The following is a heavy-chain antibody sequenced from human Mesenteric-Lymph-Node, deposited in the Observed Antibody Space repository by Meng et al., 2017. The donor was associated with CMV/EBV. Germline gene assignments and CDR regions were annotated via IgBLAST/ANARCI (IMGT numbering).Heavy chain of an antibody. J-gene: IGHJ4*02. Sequence: VQHQLVAAGVVTPSGTLSLTCSVYGGSFSGYYWGWIRPPPGKGLAWIGEINHSGSTNYNPSLKSRVTISVDTSKNQFSLKLSSVTAADTAVYYCARHQRWLKSEGGFNYWGQGTLVTVSS. V-gene: IGHV4-34*01. CDR2: INHSGST. CDR1: GGSFSGYY. D-gene: IGHD4-23*01. CDR3: ARHQRWLKSEGGFNY.